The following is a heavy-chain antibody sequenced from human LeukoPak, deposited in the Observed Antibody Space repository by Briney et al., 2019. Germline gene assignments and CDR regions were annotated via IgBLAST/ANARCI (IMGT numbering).Heavy chain of an antibody. CDR2: ISSSSSYI. D-gene: IGHD6-13*01. Sequence: GGSLRLSCAASGFTFSSYSMNWVRQAPGKGLEWASSISSSSSYIYYADSVKGRFTISRDNAKNSLYLQMNSLRAEDTAVYYCARDHRCSSWYCRENNWFDPWGQGTLVTVSS. J-gene: IGHJ5*02. CDR1: GFTFSSYS. V-gene: IGHV3-21*01. CDR3: ARDHRCSSWYCRENNWFDP.